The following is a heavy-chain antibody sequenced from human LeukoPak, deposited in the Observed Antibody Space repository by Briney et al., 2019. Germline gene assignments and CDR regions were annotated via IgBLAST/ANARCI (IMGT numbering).Heavy chain of an antibody. D-gene: IGHD3-10*01. J-gene: IGHJ4*02. V-gene: IGHV3-21*01. CDR3: ARGLYGSGSYYNAATSLDY. CDR1: GFTFSSYS. Sequence: GGSLRLSCAASGFTFSSYSMNWVRQAPGKGLEWVSSISSSSSYIYYADSVKGRFTISRDNAKNSLYLQMNSLRAEGTAVYYCARGLYGSGSYYNAATSLDYWGQGTLVTVSS. CDR2: ISSSSSYI.